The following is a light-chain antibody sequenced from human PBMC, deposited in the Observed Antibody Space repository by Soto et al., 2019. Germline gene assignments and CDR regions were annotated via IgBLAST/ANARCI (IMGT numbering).Light chain of an antibody. J-gene: IGKJ5*01. V-gene: IGKV3-15*01. CDR3: QQYTNWPLNT. CDR1: QSVDTN. Sequence: EIVMTQSPATLSVSPGETATLYCRAGQSVDTNLAWYQQKPGQAPRVLIYGASMRAAGIPARFSGSGSGTAFTLTINSLQPEDFALYTCQQYTNWPLNTFGQGTRLEI. CDR2: GAS.